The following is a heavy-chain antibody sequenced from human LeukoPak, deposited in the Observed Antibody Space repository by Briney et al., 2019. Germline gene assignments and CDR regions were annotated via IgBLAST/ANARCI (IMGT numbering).Heavy chain of an antibody. Sequence: AAVKVSCMPSGYTFTAYYMHWVRQAPRRGLEWMGWINPNTGDTNYAQNFQGTVTMNRDTSLSTAYMELSNLRSDDPAVYYCVRSADEYTCGHFDFRRQGTLVTVSS. V-gene: IGHV1-2*02. CDR3: VRSADEYTCGHFDF. J-gene: IGHJ4*02. CDR1: GYTFTAYY. CDR2: INPNTGDT. D-gene: IGHD5-18*01.